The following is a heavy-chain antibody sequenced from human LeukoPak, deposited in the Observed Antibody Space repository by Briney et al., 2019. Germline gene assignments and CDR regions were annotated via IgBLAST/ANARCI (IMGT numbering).Heavy chain of an antibody. V-gene: IGHV3-15*01. J-gene: IGHJ4*02. CDR2: IKSKTDGGTT. CDR1: GFTFSNAW. D-gene: IGHD2-21*02. CDR3: TTGYCGGDSRLTSSDY. Sequence: PGGSLRLSCAASGFTFSNAWMSWVRQAPGKGLEWVGRIKSKTDGGTTDYAAPVKGRFTISRDDSKNTLYLQMNSLKTEDTAVYYCTTGYCGGDSRLTSSDYWGQGTLVTVSS.